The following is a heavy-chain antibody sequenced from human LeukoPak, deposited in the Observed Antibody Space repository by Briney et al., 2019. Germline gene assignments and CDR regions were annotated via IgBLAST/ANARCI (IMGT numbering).Heavy chain of an antibody. J-gene: IGHJ4*02. CDR2: INHNGEAI. D-gene: IGHD3-3*01. CDR1: GFPFSSHV. CDR3: AGLTIFGVVIIPPFDY. V-gene: IGHV3-48*02. Sequence: PGGSLRLSCAASGFPFSSHVLSWVRQAPGKGLEWIAYINHNGEAIYYPDFVKGRFIISRDNAKNSLFLQMNDLRDEDTAVYYCAGLTIFGVVIIPPFDYWGQGTLVTVSS.